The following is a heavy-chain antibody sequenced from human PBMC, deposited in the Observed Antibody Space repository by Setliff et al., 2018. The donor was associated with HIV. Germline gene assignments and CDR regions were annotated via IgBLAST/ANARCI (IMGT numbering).Heavy chain of an antibody. Sequence: PGGSLRLSCAASGFTFSSYEMNWVRQAPGKGLEWVSYISSSGSTRYYAVSVKGRFTISRDNAKNSLYLQMNSLRAEDTAVYYCARDGNGAFDMWGQGTLVTVSS. J-gene: IGHJ3*02. V-gene: IGHV3-48*03. CDR3: ARDGNGAFDM. CDR1: GFTFSSYE. D-gene: IGHD1-26*01. CDR2: ISSSGSTR.